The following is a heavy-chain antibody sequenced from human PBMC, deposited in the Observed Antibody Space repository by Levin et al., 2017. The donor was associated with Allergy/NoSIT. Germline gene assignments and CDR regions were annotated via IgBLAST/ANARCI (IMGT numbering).Heavy chain of an antibody. V-gene: IGHV3-66*01. J-gene: IGHJ4*02. CDR1: GFSVTSNY. CDR3: ARDPSAAAIGTGG. CDR2: IYSGGDT. Sequence: GASVKVSCTASGFSVTSNYINWVRQAPGKGLEWVALIYSGGDTNYADSVKGRFTISRDSSKNTVYLQMNSLRGDDTTVYYCARDPSAAAIGTGGWGQGTLVTVSS. D-gene: IGHD6-13*01.